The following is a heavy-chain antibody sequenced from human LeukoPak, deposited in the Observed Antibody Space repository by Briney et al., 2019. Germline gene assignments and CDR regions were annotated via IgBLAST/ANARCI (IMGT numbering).Heavy chain of an antibody. CDR3: AREGWRITSGIDY. V-gene: IGHV4-38-2*02. D-gene: IGHD1-20*01. CDR2: IYHIGST. CDR1: GYSIRKGYY. Sequence: SETLSLTCGVAGYSIRKGYYLAWIRQPPGKGLEWIGTIYHIGSTYYNPSLESRVTISVDTSKNEFSLNLHSVTAADTTVYYCAREGWRITSGIDYWGTRDLVTVSS. J-gene: IGHJ4*02.